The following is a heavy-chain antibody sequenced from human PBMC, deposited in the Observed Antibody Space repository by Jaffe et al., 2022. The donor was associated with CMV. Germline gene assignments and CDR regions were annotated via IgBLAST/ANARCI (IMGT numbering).Heavy chain of an antibody. CDR3: ARDKGWSKTFDY. D-gene: IGHD6-19*01. J-gene: IGHJ4*02. V-gene: IGHV3-33*08. CDR1: GFTFSSYG. CDR2: IWYDGSNK. Sequence: QVQLVESGGGVVQPGRSLRLSCAASGFTFSSYGMHWVRQAPGKGLEWVAVIWYDGSNKYYADSVKGRFTISRDNSKNTLYLQMNSLRAEDTAVYYCARDKGWSKTFDYWGQGTLVTVSS.